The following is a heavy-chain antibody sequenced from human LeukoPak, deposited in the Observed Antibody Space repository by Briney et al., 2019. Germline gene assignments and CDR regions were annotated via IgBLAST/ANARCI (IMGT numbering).Heavy chain of an antibody. J-gene: IGHJ5*02. V-gene: IGHV1-69*05. D-gene: IGHD3-22*01. Sequence: SVRVSCKASGYSFTGFYIHWVRQAPGQGLEWMGGIIPIFGTANYAQKFQGRVTITTDESTSTAYMELSSLRSEDTAVYYCARRYSDSSGYHNWFDPWGQGTLVTVSS. CDR3: ARRYSDSSGYHNWFDP. CDR1: GYSFTGFY. CDR2: IIPIFGTA.